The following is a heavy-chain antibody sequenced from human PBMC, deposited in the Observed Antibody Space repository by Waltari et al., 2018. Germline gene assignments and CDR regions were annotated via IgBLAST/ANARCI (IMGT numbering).Heavy chain of an antibody. CDR1: GGSISSYY. CDR3: ARDNYYDSSGYYPRGAFDI. D-gene: IGHD3-22*01. Sequence: QVQLQESGPGLVKPSETLSPTCTVSGGSISSYYWSWIRQPPGKGLEWIGYIYYSGSTNSNPTLKRQVTMSVDTSKNQFSLKLSSVTAADTAVYYCARDNYYDSSGYYPRGAFDIWGQGTMVTVSS. V-gene: IGHV4-59*01. CDR2: IYYSGST. J-gene: IGHJ3*02.